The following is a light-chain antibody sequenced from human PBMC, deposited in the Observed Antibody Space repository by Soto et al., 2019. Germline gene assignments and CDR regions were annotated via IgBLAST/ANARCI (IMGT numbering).Light chain of an antibody. CDR2: GAS. CDR3: QQYNNWPPFT. CDR1: QSVSSN. J-gene: IGKJ5*01. Sequence: EIVMTHSPAALSVSPGERSTLSCRASQSVSSNLALYQQKPGQAPRLLIYGASTRATGIPARFSGSGSGTEFTLTISSLQSEDFAVYYCQQYNNWPPFTFGQGTRLEIK. V-gene: IGKV3-15*01.